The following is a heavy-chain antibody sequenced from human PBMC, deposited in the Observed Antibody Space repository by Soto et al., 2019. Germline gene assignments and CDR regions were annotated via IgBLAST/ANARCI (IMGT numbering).Heavy chain of an antibody. V-gene: IGHV3-23*01. D-gene: IGHD6-19*01. CDR1: GFTFSSHA. Sequence: EVQLLESGGGLVQPGGSLRLSCAGSGFTFSSHAMSWVRQAPGKGLECVSSITGSGDSTYYADSVKGRFTNSRDKSKSTLYLQMNCLRAEDTAVYYCAKDLRFSGWLSAQTFDYWGQGTQVTVSS. CDR3: AKDLRFSGWLSAQTFDY. CDR2: ITGSGDST. J-gene: IGHJ4*02.